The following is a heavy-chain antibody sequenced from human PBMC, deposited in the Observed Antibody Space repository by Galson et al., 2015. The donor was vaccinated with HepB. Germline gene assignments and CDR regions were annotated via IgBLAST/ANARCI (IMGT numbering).Heavy chain of an antibody. Sequence: SLRLSCAASGFTFSSYAMSWVRQAPGKGLEWVSAISGSGASTYYIDSVKGRFTISRDNSKNTLHLQMNSLRAEDTAVYYCARRYDYFDYWGQGTLVTVSS. CDR3: ARRYDYFDY. J-gene: IGHJ4*02. CDR2: ISGSGAST. CDR1: GFTFSSYA. D-gene: IGHD5-18*01. V-gene: IGHV3-23*01.